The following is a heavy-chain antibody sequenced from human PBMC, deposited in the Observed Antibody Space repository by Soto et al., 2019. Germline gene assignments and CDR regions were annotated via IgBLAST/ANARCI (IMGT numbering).Heavy chain of an antibody. CDR3: ARLKSRYYKIISYSFDY. J-gene: IGHJ4*02. Sequence: PSETLSLTCTVSGDSVSSGGAYWSWIRQHPGKGLEWIGYIYYSGSANYTQSLKSQLTISLDTSQKQISLRLSYVTAAEKAVNNCARLKSRYYKIISYSFDYWGRGTLVT. CDR1: GDSVSSGGAY. CDR2: IYYSGSA. D-gene: IGHD3-10*01. V-gene: IGHV4-31*01.